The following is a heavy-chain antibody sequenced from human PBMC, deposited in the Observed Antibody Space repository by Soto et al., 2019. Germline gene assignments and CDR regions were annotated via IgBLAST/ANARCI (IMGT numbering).Heavy chain of an antibody. D-gene: IGHD6-13*01. V-gene: IGHV4-31*03. CDR3: ARVGEAGSSSWYHPRYGMEV. J-gene: IGHJ6*02. CDR2: IYYSGST. CDR1: GGSISSGGYY. Sequence: SETLSLTCTVSGGSISSGGYYGSWIRQHPGKGLEWIGYIYYSGSTYYNPSLKSRVTISVDTSKNQFSLKLSSVTAADTAVYYCARVGEAGSSSWYHPRYGMEVWGQGTTVTVSS.